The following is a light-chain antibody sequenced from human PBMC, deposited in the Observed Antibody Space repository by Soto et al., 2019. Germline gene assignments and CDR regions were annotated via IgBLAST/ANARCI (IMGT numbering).Light chain of an antibody. CDR2: DVS. V-gene: IGLV2-11*01. CDR3: CSYAGSYTYV. CDR1: SSDVGGYNY. J-gene: IGLJ1*01. Sequence: QSALTQPRSVSGSPGQSVTISCTGTSSDVGGYNYVSWYQQHPGKAPKLMIYDVSKRPSGVPDRFSGSKSSNTASLTISGVQAEDETDYYCCSYAGSYTYVFGTGTKLTVL.